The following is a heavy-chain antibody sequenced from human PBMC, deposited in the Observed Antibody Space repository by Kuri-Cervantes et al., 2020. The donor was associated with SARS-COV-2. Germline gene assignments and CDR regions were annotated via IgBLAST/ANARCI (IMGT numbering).Heavy chain of an antibody. D-gene: IGHD6-19*01. Sequence: SETLSLTCAVYGGSFSGYYWSWIRQPPGKGLEWIGEINHSGSTNYNPSLKSRVTISVDTSKNQFSLKLSSVTAADTAVYYYARGRGSGCSDYWGQGTLVTVSS. CDR3: ARGRGSGCSDY. V-gene: IGHV4-34*01. CDR1: GGSFSGYY. CDR2: INHSGST. J-gene: IGHJ4*02.